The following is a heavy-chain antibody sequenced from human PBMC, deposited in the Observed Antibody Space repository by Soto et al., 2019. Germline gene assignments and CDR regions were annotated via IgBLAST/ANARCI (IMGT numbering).Heavy chain of an antibody. J-gene: IGHJ5*02. V-gene: IGHV3-33*01. Sequence: QVQLVESGGGVVQPGRSLRLSCAASGFTFSSYGMHWVRQAPGKGLEWVAVIWYDGSNKYYADSVKGRFTISRDNSKNTLYLQMNSLRAEDTAVYYCARDGGCRDGYTVACNRFDPWGQGTLVTVSS. D-gene: IGHD5-12*01. CDR1: GFTFSSYG. CDR3: ARDGGCRDGYTVACNRFDP. CDR2: IWYDGSNK.